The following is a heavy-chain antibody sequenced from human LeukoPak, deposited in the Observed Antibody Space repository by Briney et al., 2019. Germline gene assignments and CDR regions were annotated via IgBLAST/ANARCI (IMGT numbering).Heavy chain of an antibody. CDR2: ISSSSSTI. V-gene: IGHV3-48*01. Sequence: PGGSLRLSCAASGFTFSTYAMSWVRQAPGKGLEWVSYISSSSSTIYYADSVKGRFTISRDNAKNSLYLQMNSLRAEDTAVYYCAREFTVLDYWGQGTLVTVSS. CDR1: GFTFSTYA. D-gene: IGHD4-17*01. CDR3: AREFTVLDY. J-gene: IGHJ4*02.